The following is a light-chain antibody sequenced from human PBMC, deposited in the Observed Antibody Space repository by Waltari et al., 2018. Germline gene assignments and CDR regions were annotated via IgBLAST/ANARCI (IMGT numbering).Light chain of an antibody. CDR2: DVT. V-gene: IGLV2-14*03. J-gene: IGLJ2*01. CDR1: SSDVGGYNY. CDR3: SSYRFNRDVL. Sequence: QSALTQPASVSGSPGQSITIPCTGTSSDVGGYNYVSWYQQPPGKAPKLIIYDVTNRPSGVSNRFSGSKSGNTASLTISGLHAEDEADYYCSSYRFNRDVLFGGGTKVTVL.